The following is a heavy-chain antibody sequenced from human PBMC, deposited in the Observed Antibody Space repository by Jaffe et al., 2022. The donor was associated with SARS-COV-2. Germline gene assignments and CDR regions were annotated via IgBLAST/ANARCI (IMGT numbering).Heavy chain of an antibody. CDR1: GFTFSSYA. CDR2: ISGSGGST. J-gene: IGHJ6*02. CDR3: AKDGGIAAAGTNYYYGMDV. V-gene: IGHV3-23*01. Sequence: EVQLLESGGGLVQPGGSLRLSCAASGFTFSSYAMSWVRQAPGKGLEWVSAISGSGGSTYYADSVKGRFTISRDNSKNTLYLQMNSLRAEDTAVYYCAKDGGIAAAGTNYYYGMDVWGQGTTVTVSS. D-gene: IGHD6-13*01.